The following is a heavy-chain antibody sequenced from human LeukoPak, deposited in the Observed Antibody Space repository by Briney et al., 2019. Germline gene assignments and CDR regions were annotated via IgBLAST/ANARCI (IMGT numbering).Heavy chain of an antibody. CDR3: ARASSAICLWGYSYGCGVSPFDY. CDR2: IYYSGST. D-gene: IGHD5-18*01. CDR1: GGSISSYY. Sequence: SETLSLTCTVSGGSISSYYWSWIRQPPGKGLEWIGYIYYSGSTNYNPSLKSRVTISVDTSKNQFSLKLSSVTAADTAVYYCARASSAICLWGYSYGCGVSPFDYWGQGTLVTVSS. V-gene: IGHV4-59*01. J-gene: IGHJ4*02.